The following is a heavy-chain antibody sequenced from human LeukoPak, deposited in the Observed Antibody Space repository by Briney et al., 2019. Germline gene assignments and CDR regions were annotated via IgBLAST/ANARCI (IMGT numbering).Heavy chain of an antibody. CDR3: AREPGYYYGMDV. CDR2: IWYDGTNK. J-gene: IGHJ6*02. CDR1: GFTFSSYG. V-gene: IGHV3-33*01. Sequence: PGGSLRLSCAASGFTFSSYGMHWVRQAPGKGLEWVAVIWYDGTNKYYADSVKGRFTISRDNSKNTLYLQMNSLRAEDTAVYYCAREPGYYYGMDVWGQGTTVTVSS. D-gene: IGHD2-2*01.